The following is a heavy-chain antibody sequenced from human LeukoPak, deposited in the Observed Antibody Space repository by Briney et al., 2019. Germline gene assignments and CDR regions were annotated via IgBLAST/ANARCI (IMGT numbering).Heavy chain of an antibody. V-gene: IGHV4-39*01. J-gene: IGHJ4*02. CDR2: IYSSGST. Sequence: PSETLSLTCTVSGDSISQSNYYWGWLRQPPGKALEWLGSIYSSGSTYYDPPLKSRITVSADMSKNQFSLKVTSVTAADTAVYYCARHGSDYGDCWFDYWGLGNLVIVSS. CDR1: GDSISQSNYY. D-gene: IGHD4-17*01. CDR3: ARHGSDYGDCWFDY.